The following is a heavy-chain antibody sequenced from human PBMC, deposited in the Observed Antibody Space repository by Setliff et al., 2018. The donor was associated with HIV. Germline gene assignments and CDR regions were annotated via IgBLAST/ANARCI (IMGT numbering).Heavy chain of an antibody. J-gene: IGHJ4*02. CDR2: IYFTGSS. D-gene: IGHD3-10*01. Sequence: SETLSLTCTVSGGSISSSSYYWGWIRQPPGKGLEWIGSIYFTGSSDNNPSLKSRVTLSVDTSKNQFSLKLSSVTAADTAVYYCARDRYAGEIDYWGQGTLVTVSS. V-gene: IGHV4-61*05. CDR1: GGSISSSSYY. CDR3: ARDRYAGEIDY.